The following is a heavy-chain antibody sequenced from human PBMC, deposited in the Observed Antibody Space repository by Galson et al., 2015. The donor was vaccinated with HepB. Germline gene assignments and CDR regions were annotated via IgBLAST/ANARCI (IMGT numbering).Heavy chain of an antibody. CDR3: ARGGVLLWFGELFFRPGSDAFDI. V-gene: IGHV1-2*04. Sequence: SVKVSCKASGYTFNGYYMHWVRQAPGQGLEWMGWINPNSGDTNYAQKFQGWVTMTRDTSISTAYMELSRLRSDDTAVYYCARGGVLLWFGELFFRPGSDAFDIWGQATMVTVSS. D-gene: IGHD3-10*01. CDR1: GYTFNGYY. CDR2: INPNSGDT. J-gene: IGHJ3*02.